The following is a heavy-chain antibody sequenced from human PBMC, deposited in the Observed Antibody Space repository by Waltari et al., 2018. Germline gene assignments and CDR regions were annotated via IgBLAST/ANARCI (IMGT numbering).Heavy chain of an antibody. D-gene: IGHD2-15*01. Sequence: QVQLQQWGAGLLKPSETLSLTCAVYGGSFSGYYWSWIRQPPGKGLEWIGEINHSGSTNNNPSLQSRVTISVDTSKNQFSLKLSSVTAADTAVYYCARQSSRIVVVVAATWYGWFDPWGQGTLVTVSS. CDR1: GGSFSGYY. CDR3: ARQSSRIVVVVAATWYGWFDP. J-gene: IGHJ5*02. CDR2: INHSGST. V-gene: IGHV4-34*01.